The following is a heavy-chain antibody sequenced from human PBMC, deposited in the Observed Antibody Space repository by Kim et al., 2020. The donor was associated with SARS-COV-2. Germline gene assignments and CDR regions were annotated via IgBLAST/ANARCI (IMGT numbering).Heavy chain of an antibody. J-gene: IGHJ5*02. CDR1: GGTFSSYA. Sequence: SVKVSCKASGGTFSSYAISWVRQAPGQGLEWMGGIIPIFGTANYAQKFQGRVTITADESTSTAYMELSSLRSEDTAVYYCARGYCSGGSCYSYLRLESWFDPWGQGTLVTVSS. CDR3: ARGYCSGGSCYSYLRLESWFDP. V-gene: IGHV1-69*13. CDR2: IIPIFGTA. D-gene: IGHD2-15*01.